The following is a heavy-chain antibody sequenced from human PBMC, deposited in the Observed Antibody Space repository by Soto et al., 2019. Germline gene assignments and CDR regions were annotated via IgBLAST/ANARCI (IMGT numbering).Heavy chain of an antibody. D-gene: IGHD2-15*01. Sequence: SETLSLTCAVYGGSISGYYWSWIRQPPGKGLEWIGEINHSGSTNYNPSLKSRVTISVDTSKNQFSLKLSSVTAADTAVYYCARARYCSGGSCLRRYYYYYYMDVWGKGTTVTVSS. CDR3: ARARYCSGGSCLRRYYYYYYMDV. CDR1: GGSISGYY. J-gene: IGHJ6*03. CDR2: INHSGST. V-gene: IGHV4-34*01.